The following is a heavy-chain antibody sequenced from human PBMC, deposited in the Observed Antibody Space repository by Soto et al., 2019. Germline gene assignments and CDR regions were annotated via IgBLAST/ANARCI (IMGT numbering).Heavy chain of an antibody. V-gene: IGHV5-10-1*01. J-gene: IGHJ4*02. Sequence: EVQLVQSGAEVKKPGESLRISCKGSGYSFTSYWISWVRQMTGKGLEWMGRIDPSDSYTNYSPSFQGHVTISADKYISTAHLQCSSLKASDTAMYYCARLQSAAGDNDLIFDYWGQGTLVTVSS. CDR1: GYSFTSYW. CDR2: IDPSDSYT. CDR3: ARLQSAAGDNDLIFDY. D-gene: IGHD6-13*01.